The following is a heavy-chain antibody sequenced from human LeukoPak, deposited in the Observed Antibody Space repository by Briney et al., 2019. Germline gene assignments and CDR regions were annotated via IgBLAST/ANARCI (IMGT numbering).Heavy chain of an antibody. CDR2: MNPNSGNT. Sequence: ASVKVSCKASGYTFTGNDINWVRQATGQGLEWMGWMNPNSGNTAYAQKFQGRVTMTRNTAISTAYMELSSLRSEDTAVYYCARPKSKYDSSGYYPLDYWGQGTLVTVSS. V-gene: IGHV1-8*01. CDR3: ARPKSKYDSSGYYPLDY. J-gene: IGHJ4*02. CDR1: GYTFTGND. D-gene: IGHD3-22*01.